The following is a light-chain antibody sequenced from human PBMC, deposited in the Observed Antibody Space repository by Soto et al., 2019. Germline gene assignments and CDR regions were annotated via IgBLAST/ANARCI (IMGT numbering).Light chain of an antibody. Sequence: DSQITQAPSTLCASIGDRVTITCRASESISTWLAWYQQKPGKAPKLLIYGASSLESGVPPRFSGDGSETDFTLTISSLQRDDFGTYYCQQYSRLWSFGQGTKVDIK. CDR1: ESISTW. J-gene: IGKJ1*01. CDR2: GAS. CDR3: QQYSRLWS. V-gene: IGKV1-5*03.